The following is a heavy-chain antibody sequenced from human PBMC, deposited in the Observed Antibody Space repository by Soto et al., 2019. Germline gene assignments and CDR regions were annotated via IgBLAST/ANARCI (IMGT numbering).Heavy chain of an antibody. CDR2: ISGSGGST. CDR3: AKDLSLMIVPTFDY. D-gene: IGHD3-22*01. V-gene: IGHV3-23*01. CDR1: GFTFSSYA. J-gene: IGHJ4*02. Sequence: WSLRLSCAASGFTFSSYAMSWVRQAPGKGLEWVSAISGSGGSTYYADSVKGRFTISRDNSKNTLYLQMNSLRAEDTAVYYCAKDLSLMIVPTFDYWGQGTLVTVSS.